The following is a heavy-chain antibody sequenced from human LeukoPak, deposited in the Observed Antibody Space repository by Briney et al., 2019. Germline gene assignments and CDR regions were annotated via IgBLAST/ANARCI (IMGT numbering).Heavy chain of an antibody. V-gene: IGHV3-48*02. Sequence: PGGSLRLSCAASGFAFNSYNMNWVRQAPGKGLEWISYIGSSGSPTHYADSVRGRFTISRVNAKNSLYLQMNSLRDEDTAVYYCARRPYSDSSGRLSDVWGQGTTVTVSS. D-gene: IGHD3-22*01. CDR2: IGSSGSPT. CDR3: ARRPYSDSSGRLSDV. CDR1: GFAFNSYN. J-gene: IGHJ6*02.